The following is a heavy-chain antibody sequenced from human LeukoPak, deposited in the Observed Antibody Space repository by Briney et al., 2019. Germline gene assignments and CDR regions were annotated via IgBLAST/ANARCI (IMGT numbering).Heavy chain of an antibody. D-gene: IGHD6-13*01. CDR1: GYTFTSYG. CDR3: ARDPLSSSLMFDP. Sequence: GASVKVSCKASGYTFTSYGISWVRQAPGEGLEWMGWISAYNGHTNYARKLPGRVTMTTDTSTSTAYMELRSLRSDDTAVYYCARDPLSSSLMFDPWGQGTLVTVSS. V-gene: IGHV1-18*01. CDR2: ISAYNGHT. J-gene: IGHJ5*02.